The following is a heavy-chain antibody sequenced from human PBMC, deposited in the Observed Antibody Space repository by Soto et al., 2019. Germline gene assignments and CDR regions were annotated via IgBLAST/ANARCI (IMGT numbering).Heavy chain of an antibody. V-gene: IGHV6-1*01. J-gene: IGHJ6*02. D-gene: IGHD1-26*01. CDR2: TYYRSKWYN. Sequence: SQTLSLTCAISGDSVSSNSAAWNWIRQSPSRGLEWLGRTYYRSKWYNDYAVSVKSRITINPDTSKNQFSLQLNSVTPGDTAVYYCARDLERPGEAYYYGMDVWGQGTTVTVS. CDR1: GDSVSSNSAA. CDR3: ARDLERPGEAYYYGMDV.